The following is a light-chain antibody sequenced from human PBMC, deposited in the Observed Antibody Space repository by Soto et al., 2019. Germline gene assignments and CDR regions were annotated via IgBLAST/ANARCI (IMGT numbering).Light chain of an antibody. CDR3: QSYDSSLRGV. CDR1: SSNIGAGYD. Sequence: QSVLTQPPSVSGARGQRVTISCTGSSSNIGAGYDVHWYQQLPGTAPKLLIYGNINRPSGVPDRFSGSKSGTSASLAITGLQAEDEADYYCQSYDSSLRGVFGGGTQLTVL. CDR2: GNI. J-gene: IGLJ3*02. V-gene: IGLV1-40*01.